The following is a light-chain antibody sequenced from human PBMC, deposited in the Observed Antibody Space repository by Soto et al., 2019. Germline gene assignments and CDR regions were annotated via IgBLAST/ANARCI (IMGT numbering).Light chain of an antibody. Sequence: DIHVTQSPSSLSASLGESVTITCRASQVISTSLAWYKVTPGKAPKLLSYAASTLESGVPSRFRATVSGTEFSLTITSLQPEDFETYYCQQLFDSPITFGQGTRLEIK. V-gene: IGKV1-9*01. CDR2: AAS. CDR3: QQLFDSPIT. J-gene: IGKJ5*01. CDR1: QVISTS.